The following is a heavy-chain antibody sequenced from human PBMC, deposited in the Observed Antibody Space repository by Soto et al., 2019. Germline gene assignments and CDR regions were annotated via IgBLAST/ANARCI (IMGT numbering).Heavy chain of an antibody. D-gene: IGHD6-6*01. J-gene: IGHJ6*03. CDR2: IYYSGGT. CDR1: GGSISSSSYY. CDR3: ARKGGSSSTNYYYYYYMDV. Sequence: SETLSLTCTVSGGSISSSSYYWGWIRQPPGKGLKWIGRIYYSGGTYYNTSLKSRVTISVDTSKNQFSLKLSSVTAADTAVYYCARKGGSSSTNYYYYYYMDVWGKGTTVTVSS. V-gene: IGHV4-39*01.